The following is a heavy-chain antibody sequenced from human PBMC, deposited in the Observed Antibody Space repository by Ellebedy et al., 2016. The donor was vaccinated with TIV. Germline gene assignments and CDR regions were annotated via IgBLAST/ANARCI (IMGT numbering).Heavy chain of an antibody. V-gene: IGHV1-69*13. CDR1: GGTFSSYA. J-gene: IGHJ4*02. CDR3: ARDSSQSGCCTY. Sequence: AASVKVSCKASGGTFSSYAISWVRQAPGQGLEWMGGIIPIFGTANYAQKFQGRVTITADESTSTAYMELRSLRSDDTAVYYCARDSSQSGCCTYWGQGTLVTVSS. CDR2: IIPIFGTA. D-gene: IGHD6-19*01.